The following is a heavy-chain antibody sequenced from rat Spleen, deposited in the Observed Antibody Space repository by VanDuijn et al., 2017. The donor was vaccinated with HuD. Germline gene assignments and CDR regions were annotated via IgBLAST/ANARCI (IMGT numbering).Heavy chain of an antibody. CDR3: ATGGTIAAISTYDY. J-gene: IGHJ2*01. CDR1: GYSITSNY. D-gene: IGHD1-2*01. V-gene: IGHV3-1*01. CDR2: ISYSGST. Sequence: EVQLQESGPGLVKPSQSLSLTCSVTGYSITSNYWGWIRKFPGNKMEWIGHISYSGSTSYNPSLKSRISITRDTSKNQFFLQVNSVTTEDTATYYCATGGTIAAISTYDYWGQGVMVTVSS.